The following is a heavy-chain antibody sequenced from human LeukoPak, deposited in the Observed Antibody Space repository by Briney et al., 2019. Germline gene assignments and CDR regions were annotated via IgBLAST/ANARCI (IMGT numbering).Heavy chain of an antibody. D-gene: IGHD2-15*01. CDR1: GFTFSSYA. Sequence: GGSLRLSCAASGFTFSSYAMSWVRQAPGKGLEWVAAISGSGGSTYYADSVKGRFTISRDNSKNTLYLQMNSLRAEDTAVYYCAPRGGGYCSGGSCYGAFDIWGQGTMVTVSS. CDR3: APRGGGYCSGGSCYGAFDI. CDR2: ISGSGGST. J-gene: IGHJ3*02. V-gene: IGHV3-23*01.